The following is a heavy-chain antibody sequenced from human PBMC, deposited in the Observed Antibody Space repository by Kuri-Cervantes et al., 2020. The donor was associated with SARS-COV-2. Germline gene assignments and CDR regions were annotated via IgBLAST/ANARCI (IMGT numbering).Heavy chain of an antibody. J-gene: IGHJ4*02. CDR2: IYHSGST. D-gene: IGHD3-10*01. CDR1: GYSISSGYY. V-gene: IGHV4-38-2*01. Sequence: GSLRLSCAVSGYSISSGYYWGWIRQPPGKVLEWIGSIYHSGSTYYNPSLKSRVTISVDTSKNQFSLKLTALTAADTAVYYCARNFPLLRGAHYYFDYWGQGTLVTVSS. CDR3: ARNFPLLRGAHYYFDY.